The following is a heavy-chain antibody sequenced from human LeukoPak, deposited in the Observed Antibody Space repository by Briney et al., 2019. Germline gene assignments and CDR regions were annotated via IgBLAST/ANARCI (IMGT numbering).Heavy chain of an antibody. V-gene: IGHV7-4-1*02. CDR2: INTNTGNP. CDR3: ARDPRAYDSSGYYDNWFDP. J-gene: IGHJ5*02. Sequence: GASVKVSCRASGYTFTSYYMHWVRQAPGQGLEWMGWINTNTGNPTYAQGFTGRFVFSLDTSVSTAYLQISSLKAEDTAVYYCARDPRAYDSSGYYDNWFDPWGQGTLVTVSS. CDR1: GYTFTSYY. D-gene: IGHD3-22*01.